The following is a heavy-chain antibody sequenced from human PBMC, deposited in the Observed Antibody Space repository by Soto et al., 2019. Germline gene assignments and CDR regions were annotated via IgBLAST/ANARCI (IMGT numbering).Heavy chain of an antibody. V-gene: IGHV3-23*01. CDR1: GFTFSGYD. CDR2: LTHGGETT. CDR3: AQVCPVSGNYQALDY. J-gene: IGHJ4*02. D-gene: IGHD1-26*01. Sequence: PGGSLRLSCAASGFTFSGYDMTWVRQAPGKGLEWVSALTHGGETTYHIDFEKGRFTISKTTAKNMPYLQMNFLTDENTASFYCAQVCPVSGNYQALDYWGQGALVTVSS.